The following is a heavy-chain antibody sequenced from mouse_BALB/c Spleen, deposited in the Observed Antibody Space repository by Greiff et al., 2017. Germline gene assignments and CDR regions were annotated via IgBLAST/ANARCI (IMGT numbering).Heavy chain of an antibody. V-gene: IGHV14-3*02. CDR2: IDPANGNT. D-gene: IGHD1-1*01. CDR1: GFNIKDTY. J-gene: IGHJ2*01. Sequence: VQLQQSGAELVKPGASVKLSCTASGFNIKDTYMHWVKQRPEQGLEWIGRIDPANGNTKYDPKFQGKATITADTSSNTAYLQLSSLTSEDTAVYYCARSDYYGSSLPDYWGQGTTLTVSS. CDR3: ARSDYYGSSLPDY.